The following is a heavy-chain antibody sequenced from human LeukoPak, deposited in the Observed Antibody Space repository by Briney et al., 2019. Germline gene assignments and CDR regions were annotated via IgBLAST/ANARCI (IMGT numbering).Heavy chain of an antibody. CDR3: ARDSNFDDSSGYVDAFDI. D-gene: IGHD3-22*01. J-gene: IGHJ3*02. Sequence: PLETLSLTCAVYGGSFSGYYWSWIRQPPGKGLEWIGEINHSGSTNYNPSLKSRVTISVDTSKNQFSLKLSSVTAADTAVYYCARDSNFDDSSGYVDAFDIWGQGTMVTVSS. CDR1: GGSFSGYY. CDR2: INHSGST. V-gene: IGHV4-34*01.